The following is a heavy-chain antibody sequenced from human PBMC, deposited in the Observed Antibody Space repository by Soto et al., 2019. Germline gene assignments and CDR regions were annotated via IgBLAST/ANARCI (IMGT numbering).Heavy chain of an antibody. CDR3: VSGSFPNWFDP. CDR1: GFSFSTSGVG. J-gene: IGHJ5*02. CDR2: IYWNDDK. V-gene: IGHV2-5*01. D-gene: IGHD3-10*01. Sequence: QITLKESGPTLVKPTQTLTLTCTFSGFSFSTSGVGVGWIRQPPGKALEWLALIYWNDDKRYSPSLKSRLTIPKDPSKNHVVLTMTNMDPVDTATYYCVSGSFPNWFDPWGQGTLVTVSS.